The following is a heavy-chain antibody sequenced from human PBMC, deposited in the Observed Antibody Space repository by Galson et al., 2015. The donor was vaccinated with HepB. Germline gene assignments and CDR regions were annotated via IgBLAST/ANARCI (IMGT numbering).Heavy chain of an antibody. CDR3: AKDRSSSSKSYYYYGMDV. Sequence: SLRLSCAASGFSFSSYGMHWVRQAPGKGLEWVGVISYDGSHKYYADSVKGRFTISRDNSKNTLYLQMNSLRAEDTAAYYCAKDRSSSSKSYYYYGMDVWGQGTTVTVSS. CDR1: GFSFSSYG. V-gene: IGHV3-30*18. CDR2: ISYDGSHK. D-gene: IGHD6-6*01. J-gene: IGHJ6*02.